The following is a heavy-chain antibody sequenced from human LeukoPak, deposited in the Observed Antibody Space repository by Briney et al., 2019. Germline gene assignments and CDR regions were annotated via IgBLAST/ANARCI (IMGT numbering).Heavy chain of an antibody. J-gene: IGHJ3*02. CDR3: ARDLAWDAFDI. V-gene: IGHV3-23*01. CDR2: ISSSGGST. Sequence: GGSLRLSCAASGFTFRSYAMSWVRQAPGKGLEWVSTISSSGGSTNYADSVKGRFTISRDNAKNSLYLQMNSLRAEDTAVYYCARDLAWDAFDIWGQGTMVTVSS. CDR1: GFTFRSYA.